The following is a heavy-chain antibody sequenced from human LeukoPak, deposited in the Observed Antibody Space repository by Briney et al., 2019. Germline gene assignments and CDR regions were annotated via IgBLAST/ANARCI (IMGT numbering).Heavy chain of an antibody. J-gene: IGHJ4*02. D-gene: IGHD3-22*01. V-gene: IGHV3-23*01. CDR3: AKGSYYDSSGSFYFDY. CDR2: ISGSGDST. CDR1: GFTFSSYA. Sequence: GGSLRLSCAASGFTFSSYAMSWIRQAPGKGLEWVSGISGSGDSTYYADSVKGRFTISRDNSKNTLYVQVNSLGTEDTAAYYCAKGSYYDSSGSFYFDYWGQGTLVTVSS.